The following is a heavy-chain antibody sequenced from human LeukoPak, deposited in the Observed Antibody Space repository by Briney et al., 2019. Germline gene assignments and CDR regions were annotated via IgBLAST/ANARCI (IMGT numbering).Heavy chain of an antibody. CDR2: ISGIGGST. J-gene: IGHJ4*02. Sequence: GGSLRLSCAASGFTFSSYAMSWVRQAPGKGLEWVSAISGIGGSTYYADSVKGRFTISRDNSKNTLYLQMNSLRAEDTAVYYCARDYADYVGYFFFDYWGQGTLVTVSS. V-gene: IGHV3-23*01. CDR1: GFTFSSYA. CDR3: ARDYADYVGYFFFDY. D-gene: IGHD4-17*01.